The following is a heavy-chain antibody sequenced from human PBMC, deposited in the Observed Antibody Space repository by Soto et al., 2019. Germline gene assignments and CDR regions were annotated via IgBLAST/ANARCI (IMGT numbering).Heavy chain of an antibody. Sequence: SETLSLTCTVSGDSVSSGAYYWTWIRQPPGKGLEWIGYIYYTGSTNYNPSFKSRVTMSVDRSKNQFSLKLSSVTAADTAVYYCARSRDYCGGDCYIFDYWGQGTLVTVSS. V-gene: IGHV4-61*08. J-gene: IGHJ4*02. CDR3: ARSRDYCGGDCYIFDY. CDR2: IYYTGST. D-gene: IGHD2-21*02. CDR1: GDSVSSGAYY.